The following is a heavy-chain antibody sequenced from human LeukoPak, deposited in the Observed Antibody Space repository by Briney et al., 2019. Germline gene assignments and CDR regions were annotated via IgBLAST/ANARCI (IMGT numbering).Heavy chain of an antibody. D-gene: IGHD6-13*01. V-gene: IGHV3-7*01. CDR3: TREGITAAADY. CDR1: GFTFSSYW. J-gene: IGHJ4*02. Sequence: PGGSLRLSCAASGFTFSSYWMSWVRQAPGKGLEWVANIKLDGSEKYYVDSVKGRFTISRDNAKNSLYLQMNSLRAEDTAVYYCTREGITAAADYWGQGTLVTVSS. CDR2: IKLDGSEK.